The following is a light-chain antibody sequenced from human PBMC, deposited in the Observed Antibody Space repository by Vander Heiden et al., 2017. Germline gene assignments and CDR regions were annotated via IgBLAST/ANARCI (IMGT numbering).Light chain of an antibody. CDR2: DNS. CDR1: SCNIGAGYG. V-gene: IGLV1-40*01. J-gene: IGLJ1*01. Sequence: QSVLTQPSSVSGAPGQKVTISCTGSSCNIGAGYGVHWYQQLPGAAPKLLIYDNSDRASGVPARFSGSKSGTSASLAITGLQAEDEADYYCHSYDFILTGSVFGIGTKVTVL. CDR3: HSYDFILTGSV.